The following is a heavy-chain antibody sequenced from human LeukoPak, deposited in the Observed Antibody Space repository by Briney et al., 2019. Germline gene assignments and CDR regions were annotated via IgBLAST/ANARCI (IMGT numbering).Heavy chain of an antibody. V-gene: IGHV3-64*01. D-gene: IGHD2-8*01. Sequence: GGSLRLSCAASGFTFSSYAMHWVRQAPGKGLEYVAAISSNGGRTYYANSVKGRFTISRDNSKNTLYLQMGSLRAEDMAVYYCARGRMVYTIQGAFDIWGQGTMVTVSS. CDR2: ISSNGGRT. CDR3: ARGRMVYTIQGAFDI. CDR1: GFTFSSYA. J-gene: IGHJ3*02.